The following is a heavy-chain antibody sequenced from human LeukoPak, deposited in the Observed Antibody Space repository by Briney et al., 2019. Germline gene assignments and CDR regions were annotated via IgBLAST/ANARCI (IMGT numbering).Heavy chain of an antibody. CDR3: ARDWYYYDSSGYYSNYYGMDV. CDR1: GYTFTSYG. Sequence: GASVKVSCKASGYTFTSYGISWVRQAPGQGLEWMGWISAYNGNTNYAQKLQGRVTMTTDTPTSTAYMELRSLRSDDTAVYYCARDWYYYDSSGYYSNYYGMDVWGQGTTVTVSS. J-gene: IGHJ6*02. V-gene: IGHV1-18*01. CDR2: ISAYNGNT. D-gene: IGHD3-22*01.